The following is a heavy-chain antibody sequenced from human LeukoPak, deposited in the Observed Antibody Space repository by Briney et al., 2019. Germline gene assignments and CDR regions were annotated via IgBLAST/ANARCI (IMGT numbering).Heavy chain of an antibody. J-gene: IGHJ5*02. CDR3: ATAQSFTFDP. V-gene: IGHV3-7*05. CDR2: IKEDGSEK. Sequence: RGSLRLSCTASGLTFSNYWMGWVRQAPGTGLEWVGSIKEDGSEKHSVDSVKGRFTISRDNSENSLYLQMNGLRAEDTAVYYCATAQSFTFDPWGQGILVTVSS. CDR1: GLTFSNYW. D-gene: IGHD3-3*02.